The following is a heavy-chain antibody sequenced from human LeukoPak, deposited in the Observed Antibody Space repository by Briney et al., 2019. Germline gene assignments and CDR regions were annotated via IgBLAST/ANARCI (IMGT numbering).Heavy chain of an antibody. CDR3: ARAVGDDYVWGSYRYDY. V-gene: IGHV3-21*01. Sequence: GSLRLSCAASGFTFSSYSMNWVRQAPGKGLEWVSSISSSSSYIYYADSVNGRFTISRDNAKNSLYLQMNSLRAEDTAVYYCARAVGDDYVWGSYRYDYWGQGTLVTVSS. CDR2: ISSSSSYI. D-gene: IGHD3-16*02. J-gene: IGHJ4*02. CDR1: GFTFSSYS.